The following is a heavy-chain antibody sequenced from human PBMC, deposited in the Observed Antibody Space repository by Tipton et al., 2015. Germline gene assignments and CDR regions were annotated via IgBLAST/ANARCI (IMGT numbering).Heavy chain of an antibody. D-gene: IGHD6-19*01. CDR3: ASRDWLLHHFDY. CDR2: IYYSGST. V-gene: IGHV4-39*01. J-gene: IGHJ4*02. CDR1: GGSITNINYY. Sequence: TLSLTCTVSGGSITNINYYWGWIRQPPGKGLEWIGSIYYSGSTYYNPSLKSRVTISEDTSKNQFSLKLNSVTAADAAMYYCASRDWLLHHFDYWGQGTLVTVSS.